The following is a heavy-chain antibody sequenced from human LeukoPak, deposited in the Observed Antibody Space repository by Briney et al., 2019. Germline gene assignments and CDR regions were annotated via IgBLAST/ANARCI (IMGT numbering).Heavy chain of an antibody. D-gene: IGHD6-6*01. J-gene: IGHJ4*02. CDR2: INPNSGGT. CDR3: ARGKPIIRSIAARPPGFDY. V-gene: IGHV1-2*02. CDR1: GYTFTGYY. Sequence: ASVKVSCKASGYTFTGYYMHWVRQAPGQGLEWMGWINPNSGGTNYAQKFQGRVTMTRDTSISTAYMELSRLRSDDTAVYYCARGKPIIRSIAARPPGFDYWGQGTLVTVSS.